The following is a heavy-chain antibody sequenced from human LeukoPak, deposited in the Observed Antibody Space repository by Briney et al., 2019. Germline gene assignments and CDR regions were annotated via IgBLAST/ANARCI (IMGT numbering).Heavy chain of an antibody. J-gene: IGHJ6*03. CDR2: IRYDGSNK. D-gene: IGHD2-2*01. CDR3: AKDGTAEDIVVVPAATSHYYYYMDV. V-gene: IGHV3-30*02. Sequence: GGSLRLSWAASGFTFSSYGMHWVRQAPGKGLEWVAFIRYDGSNKYYADSVKGRFTISRDNSKNTLYLQMNSLRAEDTAVYYCAKDGTAEDIVVVPAATSHYYYYMDVWGKGTTVTVSS. CDR1: GFTFSSYG.